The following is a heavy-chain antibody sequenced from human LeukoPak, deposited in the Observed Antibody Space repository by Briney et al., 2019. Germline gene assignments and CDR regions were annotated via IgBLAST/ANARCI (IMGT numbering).Heavy chain of an antibody. CDR2: INPNSGGT. CDR3: ARVSAVEMALDI. V-gene: IGHV1-2*02. J-gene: IGHJ3*02. Sequence: ASVTVSCKASGYTFTGYYMHWVRQAPGQGLEWMGWINPNSGGTNYAQKFQGRVTMTRDTSISTAYMELSRLRSDDTAVYYCARVSAVEMALDIWGQGTMVTVSS. D-gene: IGHD5-24*01. CDR1: GYTFTGYY.